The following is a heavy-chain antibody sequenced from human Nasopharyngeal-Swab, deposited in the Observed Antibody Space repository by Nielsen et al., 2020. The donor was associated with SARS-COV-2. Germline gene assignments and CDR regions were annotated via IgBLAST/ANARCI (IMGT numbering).Heavy chain of an antibody. CDR2: IYWDDDK. Sequence: SGPTLLQPTQTLTLTCTFSGFSLSTSGVGVGWIRQPPGKALEWLALIYWDDDKRYSPSLKSRLTITKDTSKNQVVLTMTNMDPVDTATYYCAHRSYYYVSFDYWGQGTLVTVSS. J-gene: IGHJ4*02. D-gene: IGHD3-22*01. CDR1: GFSLSTSGVG. V-gene: IGHV2-5*02. CDR3: AHRSYYYVSFDY.